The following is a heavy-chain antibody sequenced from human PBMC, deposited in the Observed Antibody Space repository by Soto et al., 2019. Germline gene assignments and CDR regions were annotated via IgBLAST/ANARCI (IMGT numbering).Heavy chain of an antibody. Sequence: EVQLLESGGGLVQHGGSMRLSCAASGFTFSAYAMGWVRQAPGKGLEWVSTIHGGGGATHYADSVKGRFTISRDDSKNTLYAQMNSLRAEDTAVYYCAKFEGHPLEYWYLDFWGRGTLVIVSS. J-gene: IGHJ2*01. CDR3: AKFEGHPLEYWYLDF. CDR2: IHGGGGAT. CDR1: GFTFSAYA. D-gene: IGHD1-1*01. V-gene: IGHV3-23*01.